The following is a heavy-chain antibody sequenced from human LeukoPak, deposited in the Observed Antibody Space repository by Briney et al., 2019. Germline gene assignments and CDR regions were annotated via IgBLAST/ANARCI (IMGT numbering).Heavy chain of an antibody. V-gene: IGHV1-2*02. CDR3: ARGGGNGGLTDY. J-gene: IGHJ4*02. CDR1: GYTFTGYY. CDR2: INPNSGGT. Sequence: ASVKVSCKASGYTFTGYYMHWVRQAPGQGLEWMGWINPNSGGTNYAQKFQGRVTMTRDTSISTAYMDLSSLRSEDTAVYYCARGGGNGGLTDYWGQGTLVTVSS. D-gene: IGHD2-8*01.